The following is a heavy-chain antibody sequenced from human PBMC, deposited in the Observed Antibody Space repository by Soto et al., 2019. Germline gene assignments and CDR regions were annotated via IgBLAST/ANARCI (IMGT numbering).Heavy chain of an antibody. CDR3: ARIMIVGPITDYYYGMDV. J-gene: IGHJ6*02. D-gene: IGHD3-22*01. CDR1: GGSISSYY. V-gene: IGHV4-59*01. CDR2: IYYSGST. Sequence: SETLSLTCTVSGGSISSYYWSWIRQPPGKGLEWIGYIYYSGSTNYNPSLKSRVTISVDTSKNQFSLKLSSVTAADTAVYYCARIMIVGPITDYYYGMDVWGQGTTVTVSS.